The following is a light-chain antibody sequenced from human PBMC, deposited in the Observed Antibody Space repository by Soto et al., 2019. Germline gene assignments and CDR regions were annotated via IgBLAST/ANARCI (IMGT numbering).Light chain of an antibody. Sequence: ERVMTQSPVTLSVFPGESATLSCRASQSISIRLAWYQQRPVQAPRLLIYNTSTRATGVPDRFSGSGSETDFTHTISSLQSEDLAVYYGQQYDDWHSFGQGTKVE. CDR2: NTS. J-gene: IGKJ1*01. CDR1: QSISIR. CDR3: QQYDDWHS. V-gene: IGKV3-15*01.